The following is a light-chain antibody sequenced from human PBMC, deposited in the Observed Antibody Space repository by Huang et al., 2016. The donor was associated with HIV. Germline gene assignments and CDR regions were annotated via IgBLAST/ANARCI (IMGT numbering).Light chain of an antibody. J-gene: IGKJ3*01. Sequence: DIVMTQSPDSLAVSLGERATINCKSSQSILYSSTDKSYLAWYHQKPGQPPKLLIYWASPREAGVPDRFSGSGYGTDFTLTISSLQAEDVSVNYCQQYYSSPFAFGPGTKVDIK. CDR3: QQYYSSPFA. CDR1: QSILYSSTDKSY. V-gene: IGKV4-1*01. CDR2: WAS.